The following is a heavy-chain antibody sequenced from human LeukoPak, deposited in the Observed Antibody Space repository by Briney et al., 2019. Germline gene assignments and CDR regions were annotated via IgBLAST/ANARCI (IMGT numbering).Heavy chain of an antibody. V-gene: IGHV4-34*01. D-gene: IGHD3-10*01. CDR1: GGSFSDYL. J-gene: IGHJ6*03. Sequence: KTSETLSLTCAVNGGSFSDYLWTWIRQSPGKGLEGIGEINQGGRTNFNPSLKSRVTISADRSKYHFSLTLRPVTAADTAVYYCARGKRVWFGELMTSFSYFYIDVGGRGTTVIVPS. CDR3: ARGKRVWFGELMTSFSYFYIDV. CDR2: INQGGRT.